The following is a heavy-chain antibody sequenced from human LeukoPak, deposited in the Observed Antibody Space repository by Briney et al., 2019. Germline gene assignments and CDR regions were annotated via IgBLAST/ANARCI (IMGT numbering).Heavy chain of an antibody. CDR1: GFTVRDNY. V-gene: IGHV3-66*01. D-gene: IGHD6-13*01. J-gene: IGHJ3*02. CDR2: TYSDDSS. Sequence: GGSLRLSCAASGFTVRDNYMTWVRQAPGKGLDWVSVTYSDDSSHYADSLKGRFAISRDISRNTSFLQMNSLRVEDTAVYYCATQAVGTRIAAVAFDIWGQGTMVTVSS. CDR3: ATQAVGTRIAAVAFDI.